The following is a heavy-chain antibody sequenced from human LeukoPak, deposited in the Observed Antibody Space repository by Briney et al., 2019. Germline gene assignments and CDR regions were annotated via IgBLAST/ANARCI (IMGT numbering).Heavy chain of an antibody. J-gene: IGHJ3*02. D-gene: IGHD3-10*01. CDR3: SRVHKAFDGVRDTLDI. CDR1: GDSVSSNSAA. Sequence: SSQILSLSCAISGDSVSSNSAAWNWVRHSPSRGLEWLGRTYYRSKWYNDYAVSVKSRRTINPDTSKNQFSLQLKSVTPEDTAVYYCSRVHKAFDGVRDTLDIWGEGTMVTVSS. CDR2: TYYRSKWYN. V-gene: IGHV6-1*01.